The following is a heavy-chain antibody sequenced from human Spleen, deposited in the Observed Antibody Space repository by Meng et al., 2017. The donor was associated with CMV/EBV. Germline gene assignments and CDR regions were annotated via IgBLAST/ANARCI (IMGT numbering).Heavy chain of an antibody. CDR1: GGSISSYY. CDR3: AREKCSSTTCYFDY. D-gene: IGHD2-2*01. V-gene: IGHV4-59*01. J-gene: IGHJ4*02. Sequence: QGQLQESGPGRVKPSETLSLTCTVSGGSISSYYWSWIRQPPGKGLEWIGYIYYSGSTNYNPSLKSRVTISVDTSKNQFSLKLSSVTAADTAIYYCAREKCSSTTCYFDYWGQGTLVTVSS. CDR2: IYYSGST.